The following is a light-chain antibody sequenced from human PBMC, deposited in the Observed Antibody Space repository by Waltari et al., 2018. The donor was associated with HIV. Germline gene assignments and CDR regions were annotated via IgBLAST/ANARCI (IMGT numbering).Light chain of an antibody. Sequence: QSALTQPPSASGSPGQSVTISCTGTSSDVGGYNYVSWYQQHPGNAPKLMIYEVSKRPSGVPDRFSGSKSGNTASLTVSGLQAEDEADYYCSSSRVFGGGTKLTVL. CDR1: SSDVGGYNY. J-gene: IGLJ3*02. V-gene: IGLV2-8*01. CDR2: EVS. CDR3: SSSRV.